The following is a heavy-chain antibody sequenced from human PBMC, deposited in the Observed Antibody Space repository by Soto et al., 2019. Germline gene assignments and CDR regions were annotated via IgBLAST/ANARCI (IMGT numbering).Heavy chain of an antibody. CDR1: GFTFNNYA. V-gene: IGHV3-23*01. J-gene: IGHJ4*02. Sequence: PGGSLRLSCAASGFTFNNYAMGWVRQAPGKGLEWVSAITDSGDDTYYIDSVKGRVTISRDNSKSTLYLQMNSLRAEDTAIYYCVKLGSSSWTPPSYFDDWGQGTVVTVSS. CDR3: VKLGSSSWTPPSYFDD. D-gene: IGHD2-2*01. CDR2: ITDSGDDT.